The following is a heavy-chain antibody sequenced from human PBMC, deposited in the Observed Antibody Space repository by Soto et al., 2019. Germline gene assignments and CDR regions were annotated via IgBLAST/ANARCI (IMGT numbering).Heavy chain of an antibody. V-gene: IGHV1-69*01. J-gene: IGHJ4*02. CDR2: IIPIFGTA. CDR3: ARSPGYCSGGSCYRYYFDY. Sequence: QVQLVQSGAEVKKPGSSVKVSCKASGGTFSSYAISWVRQAPGQGLEWMGGIIPIFGTANYAQKFQGRVTITADESTSTAYMELSSLRSDDTAVYYCARSPGYCSGGSCYRYYFDYWGQGTLVTVSS. D-gene: IGHD2-15*01. CDR1: GGTFSSYA.